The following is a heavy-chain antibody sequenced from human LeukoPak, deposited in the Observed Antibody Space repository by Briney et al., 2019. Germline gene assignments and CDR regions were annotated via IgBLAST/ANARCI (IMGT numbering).Heavy chain of an antibody. V-gene: IGHV4-30-4*08. CDR2: IYYSGST. CDR3: ATQKSDSSWYNPPINPFDY. J-gene: IGHJ4*02. Sequence: PSETLSLTCTVSGGSISSGDYYWSWIRQPPGKGLEWIGYIYYSGSTYYNPSLKSRVTISVDTSKNQFSLKLSSVTAADTAVYYCATQKSDSSWYNPPINPFDYWGQGTLVTVSS. CDR1: GGSISSGDYY. D-gene: IGHD6-13*01.